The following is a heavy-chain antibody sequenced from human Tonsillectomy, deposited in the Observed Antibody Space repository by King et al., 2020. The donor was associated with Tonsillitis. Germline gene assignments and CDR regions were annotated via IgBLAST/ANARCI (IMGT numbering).Heavy chain of an antibody. D-gene: IGHD5-18*01. J-gene: IGHJ4*02. CDR1: GFTFDDYA. CDR2: ISWNSGKI. V-gene: IGHV3-9*01. Sequence: VQLVESGGGLVQPGRSLRLSCAASGFTFDDYAIHWVRQAPGKGLEWVSGISWNSGKIGYADSVKGRFTISRDNAKNSLYLQMNSLRADDTALYYCAKASAYNNGDFDYWGQGILVTVSS. CDR3: AKASAYNNGDFDY.